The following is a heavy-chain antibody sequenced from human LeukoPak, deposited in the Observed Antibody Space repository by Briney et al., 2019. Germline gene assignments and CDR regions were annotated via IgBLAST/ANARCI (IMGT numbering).Heavy chain of an antibody. CDR2: INHSGST. Sequence: PSETLSLTCAVYGGSFSDYYWSWIRQPPGKGLEWIGEINHSGSTNYNPSLKSRVTISVDTSKNQFSLKLSSVTAADTAVYYCARGIRIAAPYYFDYWGQGTLVTVSS. CDR1: GGSFSDYY. V-gene: IGHV4-34*01. J-gene: IGHJ4*02. D-gene: IGHD6-6*01. CDR3: ARGIRIAAPYYFDY.